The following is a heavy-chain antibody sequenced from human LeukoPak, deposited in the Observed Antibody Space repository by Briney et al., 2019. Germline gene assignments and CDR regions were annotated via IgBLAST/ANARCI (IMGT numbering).Heavy chain of an antibody. V-gene: IGHV3-23*01. J-gene: IGHJ4*02. CDR2: ISGSGGST. CDR3: ARGCCEGSIEVAGHDY. CDR1: GFTFSSYA. Sequence: QTGGSLRLSCAASGFTFSSYAMSWVRQAPGKGLEWVSAISGSGGSTYYADSVKGRFTISRDNSKNTLYLQMNSLRAEDTAVYYCARGCCEGSIEVAGHDYWGQGTLVFVSS. D-gene: IGHD6-19*01.